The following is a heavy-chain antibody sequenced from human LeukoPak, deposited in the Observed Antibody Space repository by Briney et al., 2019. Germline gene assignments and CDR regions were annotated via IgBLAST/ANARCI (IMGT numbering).Heavy chain of an antibody. CDR2: MNPNSGNT. Sequence: ASVKVSCKASGYTFINYDINWVRQAPGQGLEWMGWMNPNSGNTGYAQKFQGRVTITRSTSISTAYMELSSLRSEDTAVYYCARGVLHMDVWGKGTTVIVSS. V-gene: IGHV1-8*03. CDR3: ARGVLHMDV. J-gene: IGHJ6*03. CDR1: GYTFINYD.